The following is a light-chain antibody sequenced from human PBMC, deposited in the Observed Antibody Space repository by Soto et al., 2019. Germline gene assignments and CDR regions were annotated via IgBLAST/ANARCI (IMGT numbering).Light chain of an antibody. CDR2: AAS. J-gene: IGKJ1*01. Sequence: DIQMTQSPSSLSASIGDRVTITCRASQNINNYLNWYQQKPGKAPKLLIYAASSLQSGVPSRFSGSASGTDFTLTISTLEPEEYASYYCQQTYNTPRTFGQGTTVEIK. CDR3: QQTYNTPRT. CDR1: QNINNY. V-gene: IGKV1-39*01.